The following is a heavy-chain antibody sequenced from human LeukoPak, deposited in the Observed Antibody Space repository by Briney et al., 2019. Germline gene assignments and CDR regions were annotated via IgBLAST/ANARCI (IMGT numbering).Heavy chain of an antibody. V-gene: IGHV3-7*01. CDR2: IKQDGSDK. CDR1: EFTFNTYW. D-gene: IGHD6-13*01. CDR3: AKGGIEYCSSL. Sequence: GGSLRLSCAASEFTFNTYWMSWVRQAPGKGLEWVANIKQDGSDKYYVDSVKGRFTISRDNAKNSLYLQMNSLRAEDTAVYYCAKGGIEYCSSLWGQGTLVTVSS. J-gene: IGHJ4*02.